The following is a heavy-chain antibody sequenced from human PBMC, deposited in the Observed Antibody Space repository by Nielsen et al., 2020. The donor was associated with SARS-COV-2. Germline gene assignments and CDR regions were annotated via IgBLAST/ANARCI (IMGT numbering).Heavy chain of an antibody. CDR2: IYHSGST. D-gene: IGHD3-16*01. Sequence: SETLSLTCAVSGGSISSSNWWRWVRQPPGKGLEWIGEIYHSGSTNYNPSLKSRVTISVDKSKNQFSLKLSSVTAADTAVYYCARVGGLGELMEAYYGMDVWGQGTTVTVSS. J-gene: IGHJ6*02. V-gene: IGHV4-4*02. CDR3: ARVGGLGELMEAYYGMDV. CDR1: GGSISSSNW.